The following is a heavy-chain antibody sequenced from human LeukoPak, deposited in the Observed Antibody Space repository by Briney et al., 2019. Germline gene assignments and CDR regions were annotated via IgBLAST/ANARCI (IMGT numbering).Heavy chain of an antibody. CDR3: ATTRTGLLWFGELF. CDR2: ISSSGSTI. Sequence: PGGSLRLSCAASGFTFSDYYMSWIRQAPGKGLEWVSYISSSGSTIYYADSVKGRFTISRDNAKNSLYLQMNSLRAEDTAVYYCATTRTGLLWFGELFWGQGTLVTVSS. D-gene: IGHD3-10*01. J-gene: IGHJ4*02. CDR1: GFTFSDYY. V-gene: IGHV3-11*01.